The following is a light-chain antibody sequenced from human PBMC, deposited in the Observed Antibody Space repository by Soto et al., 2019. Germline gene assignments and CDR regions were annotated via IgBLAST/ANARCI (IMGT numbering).Light chain of an antibody. CDR1: QSVGTS. Sequence: EIVLTQSPATLSLSPGERATLSCRASQSVGTSLEWFQQEPGQAPSLLIFDTFNRATGIPARFSGSGSGTDFTLTISNLEPDDFAVYYCQQRSQWPLTFGGGTKVEIK. CDR2: DTF. CDR3: QQRSQWPLT. V-gene: IGKV3-11*01. J-gene: IGKJ4*02.